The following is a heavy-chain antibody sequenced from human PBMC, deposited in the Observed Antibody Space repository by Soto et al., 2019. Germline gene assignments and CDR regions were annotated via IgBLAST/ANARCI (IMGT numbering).Heavy chain of an antibody. D-gene: IGHD1-26*01. CDR1: GFTFSSYS. CDR3: ARVRVATARFDAFDI. Sequence: PGGSLRLSCAASGFTFSSYSMNWVRQAPGKGLEWVSYISSSSSTIYYADSVKGRFTISRDNAKNSLYLQMNSLRAEDTAVYYCARVRVATARFDAFDIWGQGTMVTVSS. J-gene: IGHJ3*02. V-gene: IGHV3-48*01. CDR2: ISSSSSTI.